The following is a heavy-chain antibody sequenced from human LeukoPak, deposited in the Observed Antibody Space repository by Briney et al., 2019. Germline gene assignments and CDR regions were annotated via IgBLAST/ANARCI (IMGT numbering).Heavy chain of an antibody. CDR3: ARAWGYSYGYDY. CDR2: INHSGST. CDR1: GGSFSGYY. J-gene: IGHJ4*02. Sequence: KPSETLSLTCAVYGGSFSGYYWSWIRQPPGKGLEWIGEINHSGSTNYNPSLKSRVTISVDTSKNQFSLKLSSVTAADTAVYYCARAWGYSYGYDYWGQGTLVTVSS. V-gene: IGHV4-34*01. D-gene: IGHD5-18*01.